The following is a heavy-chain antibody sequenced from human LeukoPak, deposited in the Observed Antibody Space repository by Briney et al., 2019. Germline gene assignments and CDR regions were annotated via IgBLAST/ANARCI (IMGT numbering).Heavy chain of an antibody. V-gene: IGHV4-39*01. CDR1: GGSISSSGYY. CDR2: IYYSGST. CDR3: ARHEYSGSYYGLSWFDP. Sequence: PSETLSLTCTVSGGSISSSGYYWGWIRQPPGKGLEWIASIYYSGSTYYNPSLKSRVTISVDTSKNQLSLKLSSLTAADTAVYYCARHEYSGSYYGLSWFDPSRQGTLVTVSS. D-gene: IGHD1-26*01. J-gene: IGHJ5*02.